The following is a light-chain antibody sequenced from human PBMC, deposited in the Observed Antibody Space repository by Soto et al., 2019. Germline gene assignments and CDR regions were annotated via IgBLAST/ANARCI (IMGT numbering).Light chain of an antibody. CDR3: QHSTTHPST. CDR2: DAS. V-gene: IGKV1-5*01. J-gene: IGKJ1*01. Sequence: DSQMIMYNPTLSASVGDRVTVTCGASQSISSWLAWYQQKPGKAPKLLIYDASSLESGVPSRFSGSGSGTEFTLTISILQPDDVAPYYCQHSTTHPSTFGHGTMVDIK. CDR1: QSISSW.